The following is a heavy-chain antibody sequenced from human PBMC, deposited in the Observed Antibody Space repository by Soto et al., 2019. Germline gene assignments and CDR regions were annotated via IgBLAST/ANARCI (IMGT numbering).Heavy chain of an antibody. CDR3: ARHYCSSTSCSLDY. D-gene: IGHD2-2*01. CDR1: AFTFSTYS. V-gene: IGHV3-48*01. J-gene: IGHJ4*02. Sequence: GGSLRLSCAASAFTFSTYSMNWVRQAPGKGLEWVSYISSSSGTIHYADSVKGRFTISRDNAKNSLFLQMNSLRVEDTAVYYCARHYCSSTSCSLDYWGQGTLVTVSS. CDR2: ISSSSGTI.